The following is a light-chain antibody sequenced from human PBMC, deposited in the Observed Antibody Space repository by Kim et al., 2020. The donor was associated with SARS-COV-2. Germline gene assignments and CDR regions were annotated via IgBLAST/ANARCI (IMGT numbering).Light chain of an antibody. CDR2: GNS. CDR3: QSYDISLSVWV. CDR1: SSNIGTDYD. Sequence: ELTQPPSVSGAPGQRVNISCTGSSSNIGTDYDVHWYQQLPGTAPKLLIYGNSNRPSGVPDRFSGSKSGTSASLAITGLQAEDEADYHCQSYDISLSVWVFGGGTQLTVL. J-gene: IGLJ3*02. V-gene: IGLV1-40*01.